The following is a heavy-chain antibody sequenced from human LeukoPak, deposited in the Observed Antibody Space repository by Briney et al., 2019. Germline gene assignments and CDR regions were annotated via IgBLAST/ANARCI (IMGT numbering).Heavy chain of an antibody. J-gene: IGHJ4*02. CDR1: GFTFSNLW. V-gene: IGHV3-7*03. Sequence: GGSLRLSCAASGFTFSNLWMSWVRQAPGKGLKWVANIKQDGSEKYYVDSVRGRFTISRDNAQNSLYLQMNSLRAEDTAIYYCATSTAAAGTDWGQGTLVTVSS. D-gene: IGHD6-13*01. CDR2: IKQDGSEK. CDR3: ATSTAAAGTD.